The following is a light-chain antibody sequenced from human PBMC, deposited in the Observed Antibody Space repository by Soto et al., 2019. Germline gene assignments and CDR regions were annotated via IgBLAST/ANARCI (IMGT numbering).Light chain of an antibody. CDR3: MQALQTPWT. V-gene: IGKV2-28*01. CDR2: LVS. J-gene: IGKJ1*01. Sequence: DIVLTQSPLSLPVTPGEPASISCRASRSLLHSNGYTYVDWFLQNPGQSPQLLISLVSYRASGVPDRFSGSGSGTDFTLTISRVEAGDVGVYYCMQALQTPWTFGQGTKVEIK. CDR1: RSLLHSNGYTY.